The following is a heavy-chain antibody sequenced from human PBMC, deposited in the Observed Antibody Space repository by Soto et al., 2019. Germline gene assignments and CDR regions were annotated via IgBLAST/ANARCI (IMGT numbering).Heavy chain of an antibody. J-gene: IGHJ6*04. CDR2: ISYDGSNK. CDR1: GFTFSSYA. D-gene: IGHD1-1*01. Sequence: QVQLVESGGGVVQPGRSLRLSCAASGFTFSSYAMHWVRHAPGKGLEWVAVISYDGSNKYYADSVKGRFTISRDNSKNTLYMHMNSLRAEDTDVYSCARGAKYIHYYGMDVWGKGTTVTVSS. V-gene: IGHV3-30-3*01. CDR3: ARGAKYIHYYGMDV.